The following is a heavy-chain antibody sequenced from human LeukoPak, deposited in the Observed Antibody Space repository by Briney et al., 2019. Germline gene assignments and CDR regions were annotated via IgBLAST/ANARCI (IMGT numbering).Heavy chain of an antibody. V-gene: IGHV3-23*01. J-gene: IGHJ4*02. D-gene: IGHD6-13*01. Sequence: GGSLRLSCAASGFTFSSYAMSWVRQAPGKGLEWVSSLSGSGGSPNYANSVKGRFTISRDNSENTLYLQMNSLRAEDTAVYYCANALGGGNTWYYFDCRGQGTLVTVSS. CDR3: ANALGGGNTWYYFDC. CDR1: GFTFSSYA. CDR2: LSGSGGSP.